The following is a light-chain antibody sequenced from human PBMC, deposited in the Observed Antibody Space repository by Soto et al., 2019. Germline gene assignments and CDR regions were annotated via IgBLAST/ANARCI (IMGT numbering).Light chain of an antibody. Sequence: DVGMTQSPLSLPVTLGQPASISCRSSQSLVYSDGNTYLNWCQQRPGQSPRRLIYKVSNRDSGVPDRFSGSGSGTDFTLKISRVEAEDVGVYYCMQGTHWPLTFGGGTKVDIK. V-gene: IGKV2-30*01. CDR2: KVS. J-gene: IGKJ4*01. CDR1: QSLVYSDGNTY. CDR3: MQGTHWPLT.